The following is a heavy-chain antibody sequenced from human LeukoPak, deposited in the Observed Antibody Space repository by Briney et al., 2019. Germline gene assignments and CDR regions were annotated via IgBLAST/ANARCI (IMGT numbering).Heavy chain of an antibody. J-gene: IGHJ4*02. CDR3: ARERHYDILTGYSHFDY. CDR2: IYYSGST. D-gene: IGHD3-9*01. CDR1: GGSISSGGYY. Sequence: PSQTLSLTCTVSGGSISSGGYYWSWIRQHPGKGPEWIGYIYYSGSTYYNPSLKSRVTISVDTSKNQFSLKLSSVTAADTAVYYCARERHYDILTGYSHFDYWGQGTLVTVSS. V-gene: IGHV4-31*03.